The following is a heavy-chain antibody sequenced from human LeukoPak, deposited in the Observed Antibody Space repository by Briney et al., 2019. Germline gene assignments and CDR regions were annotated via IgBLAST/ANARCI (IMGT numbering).Heavy chain of an antibody. CDR3: ARDGPPGTMGYFYY. CDR2: ISYDGPNK. V-gene: IGHV3-30-3*01. CDR1: GFPSSSSD. J-gene: IGHJ4*03. D-gene: IGHD4/OR15-4a*01. Sequence: PRGSPCPSRSASGFPSSSSDPHWVRQAPGQGLEWVAVISYDGPNKYYADSVKGRFTISRDNSKHTLYLQINSLRPEDTAVYYCARDGPPGTMGYFYYW.